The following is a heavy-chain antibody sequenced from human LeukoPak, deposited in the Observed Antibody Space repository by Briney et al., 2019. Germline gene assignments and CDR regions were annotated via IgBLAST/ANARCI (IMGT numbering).Heavy chain of an antibody. J-gene: IGHJ3*02. CDR1: GFTFSSYG. CDR2: IRNKANSHTT. V-gene: IGHV3-72*01. CDR3: ARVGDVIAFDI. Sequence: PGGSLRLSCAASGFTFSSYGMHWVRQAPGKGLEWVGRIRNKANSHTTEYAAPVKGRFTISRDDLKNSLYLQLNSLKTEDTAVYYCARVGDVIAFDIWGQGTMVTVSS. D-gene: IGHD3-3*01.